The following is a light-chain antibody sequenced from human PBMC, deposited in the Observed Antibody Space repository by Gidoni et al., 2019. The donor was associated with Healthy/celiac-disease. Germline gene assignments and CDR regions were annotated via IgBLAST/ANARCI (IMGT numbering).Light chain of an antibody. V-gene: IGLV1-47*01. Sequence: QSVLPQPPSASGTPGQRVPISCSGSISNIGSNYVYWYQQLPGTAPKLLIYRNNQRPSGVPDRFSGSKSGTSASLAISGLRSEDEADYYCAAWDDSLSGPVFGGGTKLTVL. CDR1: ISNIGSNY. CDR2: RNN. J-gene: IGLJ3*02. CDR3: AAWDDSLSGPV.